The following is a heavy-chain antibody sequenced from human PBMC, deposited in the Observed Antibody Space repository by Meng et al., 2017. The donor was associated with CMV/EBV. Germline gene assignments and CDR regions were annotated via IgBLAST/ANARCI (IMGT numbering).Heavy chain of an antibody. J-gene: IGHJ4*02. V-gene: IGHV5-10-1*01. CDR3: ARHNQLYPLGY. CDR2: IDPSDSYT. CDR1: VYSFTGSW. Sequence: SCQGSVYSFTGSWISWVRRMPGEGLEWMGRIDPSDSYTNYSPSFQGHVTISADKSISTAYLQWSSLKASDTAMYYCARHNQLYPLGYWGQGTLVTVSS. D-gene: IGHD2-2*01.